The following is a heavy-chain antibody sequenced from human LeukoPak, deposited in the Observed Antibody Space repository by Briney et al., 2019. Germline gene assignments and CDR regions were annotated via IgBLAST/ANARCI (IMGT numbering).Heavy chain of an antibody. CDR1: GYTFTSYG. Sequence: GASVKVSCKASGYTFTSYGISWVRQAPGQGLEWMGWISAYNGNTNYAQKLQGRVTMTTDTSTSTAYMELRSLRSDDTAVYYCARAPGYCSSTSCYDPSFDPWGQGTLVTVSS. CDR2: ISAYNGNT. D-gene: IGHD2-2*01. J-gene: IGHJ5*02. CDR3: ARAPGYCSSTSCYDPSFDP. V-gene: IGHV1-18*01.